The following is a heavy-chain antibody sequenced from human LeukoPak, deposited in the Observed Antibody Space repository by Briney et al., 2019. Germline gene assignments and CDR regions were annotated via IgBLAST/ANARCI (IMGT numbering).Heavy chain of an antibody. V-gene: IGHV1-2*02. CDR1: GNTFTDYY. D-gene: IGHD6-6*01. CDR3: ARARWQLVPYFDS. CDR2: ITRNSGAT. Sequence: ASVKVSCKASGNTFTDYYIHWVRQAPGQGFEWMGWITRNSGATKFAQKFQGRVAMTRDTSISTAYLELGSLRSDDTAVYFCARARWQLVPYFDSWGQGTLVTVSS. J-gene: IGHJ4*02.